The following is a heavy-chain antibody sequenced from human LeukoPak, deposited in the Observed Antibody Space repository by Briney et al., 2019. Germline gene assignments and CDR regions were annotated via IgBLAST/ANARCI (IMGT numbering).Heavy chain of an antibody. D-gene: IGHD2-2*01. V-gene: IGHV3-23*01. J-gene: IGHJ5*01. CDR3: AKEPREYCSSTSCPNWFDS. CDR2: ICASGGTT. CDR1: GFTFNNYA. Sequence: PGGSLRLSCAASGFTFNNYAMSWVRQAPGTRLEWVSAICASGGTTYYADSAKGRFTISRDNSENTLFLQMNSLRAEDTAVYYCAKEPREYCSSTSCPNWFDSWGQGTLVTVSS.